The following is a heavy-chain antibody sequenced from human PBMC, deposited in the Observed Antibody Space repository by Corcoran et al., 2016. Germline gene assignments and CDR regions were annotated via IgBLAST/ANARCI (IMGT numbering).Heavy chain of an antibody. V-gene: IGHV5-10-1*03. CDR3: ARHSTIVGVVTYGMDV. CDR2: IHPSDSYT. J-gene: IGHJ6*02. Sequence: EVQLVQSGAGVKKTGESLRISCKGSGYSFTSYWSSWVRQMPGKGLEWIWRIHPSDSYTNYSPSFQGHVTISADKSISPAYLPWSSLKASDTAMYYCARHSTIVGVVTYGMDVWGQGTTVTVSS. D-gene: IGHD3-3*01. CDR1: GYSFTSYW.